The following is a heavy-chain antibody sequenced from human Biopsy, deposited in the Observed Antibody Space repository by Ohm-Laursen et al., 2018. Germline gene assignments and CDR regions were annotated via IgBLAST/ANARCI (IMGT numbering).Heavy chain of an antibody. D-gene: IGHD3-22*01. Sequence: SETLSLTCAVYGESFNGYYWSWIRQTPGKGLEWIGEINNSGRTNYNPSLKSRVTISVDTSKNQFSLKVRLVTAADTAVYYCVRGVDYYDPYHYYALDVWGQGTTVTVSS. V-gene: IGHV4-34*01. CDR1: GESFNGYY. CDR3: VRGVDYYDPYHYYALDV. J-gene: IGHJ6*02. CDR2: INNSGRT.